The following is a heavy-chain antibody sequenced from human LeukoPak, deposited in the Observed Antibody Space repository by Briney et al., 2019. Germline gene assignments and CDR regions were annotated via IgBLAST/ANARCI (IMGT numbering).Heavy chain of an antibody. V-gene: IGHV1-69*05. CDR1: GDTFSIYG. CDR2: IIPISGAA. CDR3: VYSGYDSPYYFDY. J-gene: IGHJ4*02. D-gene: IGHD5-12*01. Sequence: ASVKVSCKAVGDTFSIYGISWVRQAPGQGLEWMGGIIPISGAAEYAQKFQGRVTMTRNTSISTAYMELSSLRSEDTAVYYRVYSGYDSPYYFDYWGQGTLVTVSS.